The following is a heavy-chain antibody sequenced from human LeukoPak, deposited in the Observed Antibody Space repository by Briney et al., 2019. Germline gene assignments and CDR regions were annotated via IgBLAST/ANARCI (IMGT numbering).Heavy chain of an antibody. CDR2: ISGSGGST. Sequence: PGGSLRLSCAASGFTFSSYALTWVRQAPGKGLEWVSAISGSGGSTYYADSVKGRFTISRDNSKNTLYLQMNSLRAEDTAVYYCAKDRLDYGDYDLVDAFDIWGQGTMVTVSS. D-gene: IGHD4-17*01. CDR1: GFTFSSYA. J-gene: IGHJ3*02. V-gene: IGHV3-23*01. CDR3: AKDRLDYGDYDLVDAFDI.